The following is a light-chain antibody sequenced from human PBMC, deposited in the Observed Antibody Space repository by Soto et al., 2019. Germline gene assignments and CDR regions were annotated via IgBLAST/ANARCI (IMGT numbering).Light chain of an antibody. J-gene: IGKJ1*01. CDR3: QQYNYWPT. CDR1: QSVSSN. CDR2: DTS. V-gene: IGKV3-15*01. Sequence: EIVMTQSPATLSVSPGERATLSCRASQSVSSNLAWYQQKPGQAPRLLIYDTSTRATGIPARFSGSGSGTEFTLSINSLQSEDFAVYYCQQYNYWPTFGQGTRVEIK.